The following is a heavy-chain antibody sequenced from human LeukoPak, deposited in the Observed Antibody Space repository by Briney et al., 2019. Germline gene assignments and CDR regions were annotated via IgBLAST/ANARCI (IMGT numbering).Heavy chain of an antibody. Sequence: GGSLRLSCVASGFIFYTYDMSWVRQVPGKGLEWVSSISYHGHRTYYTDSVKGRFTISRDNSKNTLYLQLNSLRVEDTAIYYCARIPGMAAGSDFYFDYWGPGTVVTVFS. CDR2: ISYHGHRT. J-gene: IGHJ4*02. CDR3: ARIPGMAAGSDFYFDY. V-gene: IGHV3-23*01. CDR1: GFIFYTYD. D-gene: IGHD6-13*01.